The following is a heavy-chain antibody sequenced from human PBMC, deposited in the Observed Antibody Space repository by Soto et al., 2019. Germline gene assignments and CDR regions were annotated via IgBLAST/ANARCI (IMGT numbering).Heavy chain of an antibody. Sequence: QVQLQESGPGLVNASGTLSLTCGVSGGSISTNNWWSWVRQPPGQGLEWIAEVYHSGSTNYNPSLKSRLTISVDKSKNQFSLRLTSVTAADSDVYYCARAKLCNTLSCPHSFDTWGQGTLVTVSS. J-gene: IGHJ4*02. V-gene: IGHV4-4*02. CDR1: GGSISTNNW. CDR2: VYHSGST. CDR3: ARAKLCNTLSCPHSFDT. D-gene: IGHD2-2*01.